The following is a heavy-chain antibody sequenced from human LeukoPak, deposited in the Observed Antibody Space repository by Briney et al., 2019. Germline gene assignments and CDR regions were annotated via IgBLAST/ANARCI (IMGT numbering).Heavy chain of an antibody. V-gene: IGHV3-74*01. CDR2: LNGDGTNI. CDR1: GYTFSNYW. Sequence: GGSLRLSCVASGYTFSNYWMQWVRQVPGKGLVWVSRLNGDGTNIIYADSVKGRFTISRDNAENTLYLQMNSLRAEDTALYYCARSQSGVFDVWGQGTMVTVSS. CDR3: ARSQSGVFDV. J-gene: IGHJ3*01. D-gene: IGHD2-8*01.